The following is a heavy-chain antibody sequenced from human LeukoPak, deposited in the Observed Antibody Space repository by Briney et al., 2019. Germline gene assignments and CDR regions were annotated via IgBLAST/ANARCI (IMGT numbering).Heavy chain of an antibody. CDR3: ARVPVKSAAAALDY. D-gene: IGHD6-13*01. CDR2: INHSGST. V-gene: IGHV4-34*01. Sequence: PSETLSLTCAVYGGSFSGYYWSWIRQPPGKGLEWIGEINHSGSTNYNPSLKSRVTISVDTSKNQFSLKLSSVTAADTAVYYCARVPVKSAAAALDYWGQGTLVTVSS. J-gene: IGHJ4*02. CDR1: GGSFSGYY.